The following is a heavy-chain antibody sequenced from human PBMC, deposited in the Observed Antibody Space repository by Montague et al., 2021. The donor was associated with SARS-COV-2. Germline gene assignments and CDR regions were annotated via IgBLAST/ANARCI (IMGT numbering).Heavy chain of an antibody. D-gene: IGHD3-10*01. V-gene: IGHV4-34*01. Sequence: SETLSLTCAVYGGSFSGYYWSWIRQPPGKGLEWIGEINHSGSTNYNPSLKSRVTISVDTSKNQFSLKLSSVTAADTAVYYCARGRRILLWFGGLLSGGDYYGMDVWGQGTTVTVS. CDR1: GGSFSGYY. J-gene: IGHJ6*02. CDR3: ARGRRILLWFGGLLSGGDYYGMDV. CDR2: INHSGST.